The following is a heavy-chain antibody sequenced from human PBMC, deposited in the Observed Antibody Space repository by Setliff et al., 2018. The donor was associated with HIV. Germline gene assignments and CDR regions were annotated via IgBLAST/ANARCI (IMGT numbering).Heavy chain of an antibody. CDR2: INPSGGST. Sequence: ASVQVSCKASGYTFTRYFLHGVRQAHGQGLEWLGMINPSGGSTWYAQKFQGRVTMTGDTSTNTLYMQLSSLRSEDTAVYYFARGWECGMDYWGQGTLVTVSS. J-gene: IGHJ4*02. CDR1: GYTFTRYF. V-gene: IGHV1-46*01. D-gene: IGHD1-26*01. CDR3: ARGWECGMDY.